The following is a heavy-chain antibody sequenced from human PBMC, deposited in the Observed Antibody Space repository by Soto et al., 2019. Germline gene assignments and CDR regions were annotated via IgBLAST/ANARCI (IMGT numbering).Heavy chain of an antibody. CDR3: ATDLPRYGDYELDY. V-gene: IGHV1-18*01. Sequence: ASVKVSCKASGYTFTSYGISWVRQAPGQGLEWMGWISAYNGNTNYAQKLQDRVTMTTDTSTSTAYMELSSLRSEDTAVYYCATDLPRYGDYELDYWGQGTLVTVSS. CDR2: ISAYNGNT. J-gene: IGHJ4*02. CDR1: GYTFTSYG. D-gene: IGHD4-17*01.